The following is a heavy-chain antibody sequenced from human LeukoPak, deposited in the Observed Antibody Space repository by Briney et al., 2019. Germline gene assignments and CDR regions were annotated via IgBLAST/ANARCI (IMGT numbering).Heavy chain of an antibody. CDR3: ARDSGIAAASYFDY. J-gene: IGHJ4*02. Sequence: PSETLSLTCTVSGGSISSYYWSWIRQPAGKGLEWIGRIYTGGSTNYNPSLKSRVTMSVDTSKNQFSLKLSSVTAADTAVYYCARDSGIAAASYFDYWGQGTLVTVSS. V-gene: IGHV4-4*07. D-gene: IGHD6-13*01. CDR1: GGSISSYY. CDR2: IYTGGST.